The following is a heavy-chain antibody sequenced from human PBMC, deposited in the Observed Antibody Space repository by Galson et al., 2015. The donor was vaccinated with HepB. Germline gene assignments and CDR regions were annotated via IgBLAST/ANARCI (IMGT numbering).Heavy chain of an antibody. J-gene: IGHJ3*02. D-gene: IGHD3-10*01. V-gene: IGHV1-2*04. CDR3: ARATPSGSGYWDAFDI. CDR1: GYTFTGYY. CDR2: INPNSGGT. Sequence: CKASGYTFTGYYMHWVRQAPGQGLEWMGWINPNSGGTNYAQKFQGWVTMTRDTSISTAYMELSRLRSDDTAVYYCARATPSGSGYWDAFDIWGQGTMVTVSS.